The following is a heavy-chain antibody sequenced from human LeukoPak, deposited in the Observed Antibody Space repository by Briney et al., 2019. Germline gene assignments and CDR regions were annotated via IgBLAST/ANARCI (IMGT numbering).Heavy chain of an antibody. V-gene: IGHV1-3*01. CDR3: AREGRNSSSYYYYGMDV. D-gene: IGHD6-13*01. CDR1: GYTFTSYA. J-gene: IGHJ6*02. CDR2: IIAGNGNT. Sequence: GASVKVSCKASGYTFTSYAMHWVRQAPGQRLEWMGWIIAGNGNTKYSQKFQGRVTITRDTSASTAYMELSSLRSEDTAVYYCAREGRNSSSYYYYGMDVWGQGTTVTVSS.